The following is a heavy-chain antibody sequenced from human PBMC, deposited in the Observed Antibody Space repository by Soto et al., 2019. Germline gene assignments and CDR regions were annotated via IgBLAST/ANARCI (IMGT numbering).Heavy chain of an antibody. CDR2: ISAYNGNT. CDR1: GYTFTSYG. D-gene: IGHD6-19*01. V-gene: IGHV1-18*01. J-gene: IGHJ4*02. CDR3: ARVDDPFPAYSSGWYYFDY. Sequence: QVQLVQSGAEVKKPGASVKVSCKASGYTFTSYGISWVRQAPGQGLEWMGWISAYNGNTNYAQKLQGRVTMTTDTSTSTAYMELRSRRSDDTAVYYCARVDDPFPAYSSGWYYFDYWGQGTLVTVSS.